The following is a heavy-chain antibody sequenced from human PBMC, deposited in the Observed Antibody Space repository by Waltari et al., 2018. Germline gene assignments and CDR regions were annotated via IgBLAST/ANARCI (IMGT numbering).Heavy chain of an antibody. CDR1: GGTFSSYA. Sequence: QVQLVQSGAEVKKPGSSVKVSCKASGGTFSSYAISWVRQAHGQGLEWMGGILPIFGTANYAKKFQGRFTITADESTSTAYMGLSSLRSEDTAVYYCARRYYYDSSGYYWEYWGQGTLVTVSS. CDR2: ILPIFGTA. CDR3: ARRYYYDSSGYYWEY. J-gene: IGHJ4*02. V-gene: IGHV1-69*01. D-gene: IGHD3-22*01.